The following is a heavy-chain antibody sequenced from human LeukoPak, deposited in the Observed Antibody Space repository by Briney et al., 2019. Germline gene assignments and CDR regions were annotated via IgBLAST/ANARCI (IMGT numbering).Heavy chain of an antibody. D-gene: IGHD3-10*01. CDR1: GGSFSGYY. CDR2: IYHSGST. Sequence: SETLSLTCAVYGGSFSGYYWSWIRQPPGKGLEWIGSIYHSGSTYYNPSLKSRVTISVDTSKNQFSLKLSSVTAADTAVYYCARLDITMVRGVIIPVYFDYWGQGTLVTVSS. J-gene: IGHJ4*02. V-gene: IGHV4-34*01. CDR3: ARLDITMVRGVIIPVYFDY.